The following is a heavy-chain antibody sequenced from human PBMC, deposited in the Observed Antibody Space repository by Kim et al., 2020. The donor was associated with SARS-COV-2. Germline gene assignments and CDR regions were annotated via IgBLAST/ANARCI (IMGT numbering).Heavy chain of an antibody. CDR2: MHHSGST. Sequence: SETLSLTCTVSGDSISSSSYYWGWIRHPPGKGLEWIGTMHHSGSTSYSPSLKSRATISVDTSKNQFSRKLSSVTAADTAVYHCARASGGNLLNLCDPWG. J-gene: IGHJ5*02. D-gene: IGHD2-15*01. CDR3: ARASGGNLLNLCDP. V-gene: IGHV4-39*01. CDR1: GDSISSSSYY.